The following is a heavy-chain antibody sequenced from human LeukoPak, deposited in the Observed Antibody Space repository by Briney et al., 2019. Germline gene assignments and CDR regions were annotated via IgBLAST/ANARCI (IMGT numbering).Heavy chain of an antibody. J-gene: IGHJ6*02. CDR2: IYYSGST. Sequence: SETLSLTCTVSGGSISSSSYYWGWIRQPPGKGLEWIGSIYYSGSTYYNPSLKSRVTISVDTSKNQFSLKLSSVTAADTAVYYCARPRLHQYYYYGMDVWAKGPRSPSP. V-gene: IGHV4-39*01. CDR3: ARPRLHQYYYYGMDV. CDR1: GGSISSSSYY. D-gene: IGHD4-11*01.